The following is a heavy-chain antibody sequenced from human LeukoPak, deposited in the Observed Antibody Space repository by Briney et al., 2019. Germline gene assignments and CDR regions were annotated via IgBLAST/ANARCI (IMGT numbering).Heavy chain of an antibody. CDR2: INHSGST. CDR3: ARDTASPPRPSIAAAPPDY. J-gene: IGHJ4*02. CDR1: GGSFSGYY. V-gene: IGHV4-34*01. Sequence: SETLSLTCAVYGGSFSGYYWSWLRQPPGKGLEWVGEINHSGSTNYNPSLKSRVTISVDTSKNQFSLKLSSVTAADTAVYYCARDTASPPRPSIAAAPPDYWGQGTLVSVSS. D-gene: IGHD6-13*01.